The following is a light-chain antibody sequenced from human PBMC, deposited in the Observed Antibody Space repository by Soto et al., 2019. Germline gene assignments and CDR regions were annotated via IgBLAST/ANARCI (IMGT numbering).Light chain of an antibody. CDR3: SSYAGSSTHVV. Sequence: QSALTQPASVSGSPGQSITISCTGTSSDVGSYNLVSWYQQHPGKAPKLMIYEGSKRPSGVSNRFSGSKSGNTASLTISGLQAEDEADYYCSSYAGSSTHVVFGGGTQLTVL. J-gene: IGLJ2*01. CDR1: SSDVGSYNL. CDR2: EGS. V-gene: IGLV2-23*01.